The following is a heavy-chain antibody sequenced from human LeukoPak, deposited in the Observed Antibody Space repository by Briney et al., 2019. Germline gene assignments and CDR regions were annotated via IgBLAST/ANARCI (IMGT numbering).Heavy chain of an antibody. D-gene: IGHD6-19*01. J-gene: IGHJ4*02. V-gene: IGHV4-59*12. Sequence: PSETLSLTCTVSGGSISSYYWSWIRQPPGKGLEWIGYIYYSGSTNYNPSLKSRVTISVDKSKNQFSLKPSSVTAADTAVYYCARKNSSGWSKGAFDYWGQGTLVTVSS. CDR3: ARKNSSGWSKGAFDY. CDR1: GGSISSYY. CDR2: IYYSGST.